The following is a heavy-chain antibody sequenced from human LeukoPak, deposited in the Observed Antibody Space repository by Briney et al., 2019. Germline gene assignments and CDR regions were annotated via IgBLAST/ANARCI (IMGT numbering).Heavy chain of an antibody. J-gene: IGHJ4*02. V-gene: IGHV1-2*06. D-gene: IGHD2-21*01. Sequence: GASVKVSCKASGYTFTSYDINWVRQATGQGLEWMGRMNPNRGDTDYAQKFQGRVTMTRDTSISTAYMELSRLRSDDTAVYYCAREIAPNDYFDYWGQGTLVTVSS. CDR1: GYTFTSYD. CDR2: MNPNRGDT. CDR3: AREIAPNDYFDY.